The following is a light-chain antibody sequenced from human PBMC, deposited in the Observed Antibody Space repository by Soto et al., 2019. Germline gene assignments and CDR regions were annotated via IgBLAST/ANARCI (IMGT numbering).Light chain of an antibody. J-gene: IGLJ1*01. CDR3: AAWDGSLNAYV. CDR2: GNN. CDR1: SSNIGSDS. Sequence: QSVLTQPPSASGTPGQRVTISCSGSSSNIGSDSVNWFQHLPGTTPKLLIYGNNQRPSGVPGRFSGSKSGTSASLVISGLQSEDEADYYCAAWDGSLNAYVFGTGTKVTVL. V-gene: IGLV1-44*01.